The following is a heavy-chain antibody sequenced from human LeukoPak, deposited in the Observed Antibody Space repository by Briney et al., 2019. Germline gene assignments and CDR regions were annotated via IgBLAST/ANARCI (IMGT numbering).Heavy chain of an antibody. D-gene: IGHD3-3*01. CDR2: ISSSSSTI. V-gene: IGHV3-48*01. J-gene: IGHJ4*02. CDR3: VGREWSHWYFDY. Sequence: PGGSLRLSCAASGFTFSSHWMSWIRQAPGKGLEWVSYISSSSSTIYYADSVKGRFTISRDNAKNSLYLQMNSLRAEDTAVYYCVGREWSHWYFDYWGQGTLVTVSS. CDR1: GFTFSSHW.